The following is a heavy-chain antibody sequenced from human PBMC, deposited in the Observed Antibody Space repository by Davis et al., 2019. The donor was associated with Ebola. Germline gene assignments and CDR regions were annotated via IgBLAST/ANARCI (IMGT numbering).Heavy chain of an antibody. CDR1: GYVFTSYS. D-gene: IGHD6-13*01. J-gene: IGHJ4*02. V-gene: IGHV1-18*01. CDR3: ATDRLWYSSPRY. CDR2: ISAYNGNT. Sequence: ASVKVSCKTSGYVFTSYSITWVRQAPGQGLEWMGWISAYNGNTNSAQKFQGRVTMTTETSTSTAYMELRDLRSDDTAVYYCATDRLWYSSPRYWGQGTLVTVSS.